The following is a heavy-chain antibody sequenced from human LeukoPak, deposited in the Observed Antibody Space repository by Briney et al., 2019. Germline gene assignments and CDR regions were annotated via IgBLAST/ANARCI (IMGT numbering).Heavy chain of an antibody. J-gene: IGHJ4*02. CDR1: GFTFSNAW. Sequence: PGGSLRLSCAASGFTFSNAWMSWVRQAPGKGLEWVGCITSKTDGGTTDYVAPVKGRFTISRDDSKNTLYLQMNSLRAEDTAVYYCARRSGIAVAGAFDYWGQGTLVTVPS. CDR3: ARRSGIAVAGAFDY. D-gene: IGHD6-19*01. V-gene: IGHV3-15*01. CDR2: ITSKTDGGTT.